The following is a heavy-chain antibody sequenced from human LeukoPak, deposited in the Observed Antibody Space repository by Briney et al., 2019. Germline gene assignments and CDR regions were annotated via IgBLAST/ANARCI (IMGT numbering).Heavy chain of an antibody. CDR1: GFDFRSYW. CDR3: ARDTGALVTHFDY. CDR2: IKYDEIEK. D-gene: IGHD5-18*01. J-gene: IGHJ4*02. Sequence: GGSLRLSCTASGFDFRSYWMSWVRQAPGKGLEWVANIKYDEIEKYHVDSVKGRFTISRDNAKNSLYLQMNSLRAEDTAVYYCARDTGALVTHFDYWGQGTLVTVSS. V-gene: IGHV3-7*03.